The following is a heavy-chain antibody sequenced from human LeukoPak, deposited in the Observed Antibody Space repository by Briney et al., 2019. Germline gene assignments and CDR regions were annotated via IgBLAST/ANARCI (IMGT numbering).Heavy chain of an antibody. Sequence: GGSLRLSCAASGFTFSSYDMHWVRHVTGKGLEWVSGIGKSGHTYYAGSVKGRFTISRENAKNSLYLQMNDLRAGDTAVYYCASGAEGWNYWGQGTLVTVSS. CDR1: GFTFSSYD. V-gene: IGHV3-13*01. CDR2: IGKSGHT. J-gene: IGHJ4*02. D-gene: IGHD2-15*01. CDR3: ASGAEGWNY.